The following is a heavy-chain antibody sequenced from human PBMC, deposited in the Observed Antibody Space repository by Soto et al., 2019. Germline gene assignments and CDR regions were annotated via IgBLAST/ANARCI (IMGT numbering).Heavy chain of an antibody. CDR1: GFTFSSYS. D-gene: IGHD1-26*01. Sequence: PGGSLRLSCAASGFTFSSYSMNWVRQAPGKGLEWVSYISSSSSTIYYADSVKGRFTISRDNAKNSLYLQMNSLRAEDTAVYYCARDAAVGLFDYWGQGTLVTVSS. CDR2: ISSSSSTI. V-gene: IGHV3-48*01. CDR3: ARDAAVGLFDY. J-gene: IGHJ4*02.